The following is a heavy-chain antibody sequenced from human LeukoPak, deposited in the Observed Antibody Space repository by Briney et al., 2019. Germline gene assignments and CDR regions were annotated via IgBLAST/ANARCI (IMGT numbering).Heavy chain of an antibody. Sequence: GGSLRLSCAASGFIVSSNCLSWVRQAPGKGLEWVSVIYSGGSTYYADSVKGRFTISRDNSKNTLYLQMNSLRAEDTAVYYCAKDLLWFGEPYYMDVWGKGTTVTVSS. CDR1: GFIVSSNC. J-gene: IGHJ6*03. D-gene: IGHD3-10*01. CDR2: IYSGGST. V-gene: IGHV3-53*01. CDR3: AKDLLWFGEPYYMDV.